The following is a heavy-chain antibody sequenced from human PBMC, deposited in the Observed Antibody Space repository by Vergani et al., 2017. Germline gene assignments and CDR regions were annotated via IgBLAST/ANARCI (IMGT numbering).Heavy chain of an antibody. V-gene: IGHV4-59*08. CDR2: SHYSGST. J-gene: IGHJ4*02. CDR3: ARTNYDILTGLGY. D-gene: IGHD3-9*01. Sequence: QVQLQESGPGLVKPSETLSLTCTVSGGSISNYYWGWIRQPPGKGLEWIGNSHYSGSTNYNPSLKGRVTISLDTSKNQFSLKLSSVTAADTAVYYCARTNYDILTGLGYWGQGTLVTVSS. CDR1: GGSISNYY.